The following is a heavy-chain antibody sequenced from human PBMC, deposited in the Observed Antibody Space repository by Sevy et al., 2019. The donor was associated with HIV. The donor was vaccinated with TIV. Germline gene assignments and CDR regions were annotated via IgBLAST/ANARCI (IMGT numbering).Heavy chain of an antibody. CDR3: ARDLGYCSSTSCYRWFDP. Sequence: ASVKVSCKASGYTFTSYGISWVRQAPGQGLEWMGWISAYNGNTNYAQKLQGRVTMTTDTSTSTAYMELRSLRSDDTAVYYCARDLGYCSSTSCYRWFDPWGQGTLVTVS. V-gene: IGHV1-18*01. D-gene: IGHD2-2*01. CDR2: ISAYNGNT. J-gene: IGHJ5*02. CDR1: GYTFTSYG.